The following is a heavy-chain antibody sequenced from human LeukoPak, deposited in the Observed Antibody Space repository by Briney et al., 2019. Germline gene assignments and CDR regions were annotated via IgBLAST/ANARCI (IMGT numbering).Heavy chain of an antibody. CDR2: IKQDGSEK. CDR3: ARGVMVDAGGGEFFDY. Sequence: GGSLRLSCAASGFTFSSYMMSWVRQAPGKGLELVANIKQDGSEKYYVDSEKGRSTISRGNAKNSLYLEMNSLRDEDTAVYYCARGVMVDAGGGEFFDYWGQGTLVTVSS. V-gene: IGHV3-7*01. CDR1: GFTFSSYM. D-gene: IGHD2-8*01. J-gene: IGHJ4*02.